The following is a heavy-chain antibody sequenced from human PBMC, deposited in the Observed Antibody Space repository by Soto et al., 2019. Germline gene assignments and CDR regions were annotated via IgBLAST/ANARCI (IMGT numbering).Heavy chain of an antibody. Sequence: PSETLSVTCTVSGGSISSGGYYWSWIRQHPGKGLEWIGYIYYSGSTYYNPSLKSRVTISVDTSKNQFSLKLSSVTAADTAVYYCASSRGTIFGVVSPFDYWGQGTLVTVSS. CDR3: ASSRGTIFGVVSPFDY. CDR1: GGSISSGGYY. D-gene: IGHD3-3*01. V-gene: IGHV4-31*03. J-gene: IGHJ4*02. CDR2: IYYSGST.